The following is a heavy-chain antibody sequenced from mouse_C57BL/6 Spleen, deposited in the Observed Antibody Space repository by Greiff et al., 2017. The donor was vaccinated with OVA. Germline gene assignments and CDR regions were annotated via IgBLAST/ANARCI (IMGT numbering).Heavy chain of an antibody. CDR1: FYTFTSYW. V-gene: IGHV1-72*01. D-gene: IGHD3-1*01. J-gene: IGHJ4*01. CDR2: IDPNSGGT. CDR3: ARWHHYYAMDY. Sequence: QVQLHHPVASLFPPLASVQLSCPSSFYTFTSYWMHWVKQRPGRGLEWIGRIDPNSGGTKYNEKFKSKATLTVDKPSSTAYMQLSSLTSEDSAVYYCARWHHYYAMDYWGQGTSVTVSS.